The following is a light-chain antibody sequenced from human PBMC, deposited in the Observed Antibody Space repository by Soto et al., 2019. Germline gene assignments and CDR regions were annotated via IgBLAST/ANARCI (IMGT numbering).Light chain of an antibody. CDR1: QSIRNY. CDR2: DAS. V-gene: IGKV3-20*01. Sequence: EIVLTQSPATLSLSPGERATLSCRASQSIRNYLAWYQQKPGQAPRLLIYDASNRATGVPDRFSGSGSWTDFTLTINRLEHEDFAVYYCQQYGSSGTFGQGTKVDIK. J-gene: IGKJ1*01. CDR3: QQYGSSGT.